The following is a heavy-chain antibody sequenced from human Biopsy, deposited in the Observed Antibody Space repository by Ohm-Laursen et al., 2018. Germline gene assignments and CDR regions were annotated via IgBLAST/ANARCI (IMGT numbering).Heavy chain of an antibody. CDR3: ARDALGGGSYRFFY. J-gene: IGHJ4*02. CDR2: IIPIFGTA. D-gene: IGHD1-26*01. V-gene: IGHV1-69*13. Sequence: VKISCKASGGTFTNYAISWVRQAPGQGLEWMGGIIPIFGTANYAQKFQGRVTITADESTSTAYMGLSSLRSDDTAVYYCARDALGGGSYRFFYWGQGSLVTVSS. CDR1: GGTFTNYA.